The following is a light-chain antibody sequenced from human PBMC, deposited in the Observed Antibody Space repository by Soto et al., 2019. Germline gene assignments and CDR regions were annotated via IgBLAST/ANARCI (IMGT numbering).Light chain of an antibody. V-gene: IGLV1-40*01. Sequence: QSVLTQPPSVSGAPGQRVTISCTGSNSNFGAGYDVNWYQQLPGTAPKLVIFGNSNRPSGVTDRFSGSKSGTSASLAITGLQAEDEATYYCQSYDSSLRGSVIFGGGTQLTV. J-gene: IGLJ2*01. CDR2: GNS. CDR3: QSYDSSLRGSVI. CDR1: NSNFGAGYD.